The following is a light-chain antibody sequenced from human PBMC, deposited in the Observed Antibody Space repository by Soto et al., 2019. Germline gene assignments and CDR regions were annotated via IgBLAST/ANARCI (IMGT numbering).Light chain of an antibody. CDR2: GAS. CDR1: QSVSSSY. V-gene: IGKV3-20*01. CDR3: QQYGSSAPTT. Sequence: EIVLTQSPGTLSLSPGERATLSCRASQSVSSSYLAWYQQKPGQAPRLLIYGASSRATGIPDRFSGSGSGTDFTLTISRLEPEDFAVYYCQQYGSSAPTTFGQGTNVDIK. J-gene: IGKJ1*01.